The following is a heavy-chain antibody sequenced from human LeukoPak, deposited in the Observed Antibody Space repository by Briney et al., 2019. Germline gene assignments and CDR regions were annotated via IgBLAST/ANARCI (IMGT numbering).Heavy chain of an antibody. Sequence: PSETLSLTCAVYGGSFSGYYWSWIRQPPGKGLEWIGEINHSGSTNYNPSLKSRVTISVDTSKNQFSLKLSSVTAADTAVYYCARGPRFTSYYYYYYYMDVWGKGTTVTVSS. J-gene: IGHJ6*03. CDR1: GGSFSGYY. V-gene: IGHV4-34*01. CDR3: ARGPRFTSYYYYYYYMDV. CDR2: INHSGST. D-gene: IGHD3-10*01.